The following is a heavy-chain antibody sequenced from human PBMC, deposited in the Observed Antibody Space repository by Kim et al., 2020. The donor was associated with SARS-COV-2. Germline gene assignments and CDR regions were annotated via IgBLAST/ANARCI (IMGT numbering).Heavy chain of an antibody. CDR1: GYTFTGYY. D-gene: IGHD1-26*01. J-gene: IGHJ4*02. Sequence: ASVKVSCKASGYTFTGYYMHWVRQAPGQGLEWMGRINPNSGGTNYAQKFQGRVTMTRDTSISTAYMELSRLRSDDTVVYYCARGATGGYYFDYWGQGTLVTVSS. V-gene: IGHV1-2*05. CDR3: ARGATGGYYFDY. CDR2: INPNSGGT.